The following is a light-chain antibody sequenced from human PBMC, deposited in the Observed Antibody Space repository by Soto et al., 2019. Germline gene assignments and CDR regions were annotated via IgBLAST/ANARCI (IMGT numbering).Light chain of an antibody. CDR2: DTS. CDR1: TGAVTSGHY. Sequence: QTVVTQEPSLTVSPGGTVTLTCGSSTGAVTSGHYPYWFQQKPGQAPRTLIYDTSSKHSWTPARFSGSLLGDKAALTLSGAQPEDEADYYCLLSYGDSRPWVLGGGTKLTVL. J-gene: IGLJ3*02. CDR3: LLSYGDSRPWV. V-gene: IGLV7-46*01.